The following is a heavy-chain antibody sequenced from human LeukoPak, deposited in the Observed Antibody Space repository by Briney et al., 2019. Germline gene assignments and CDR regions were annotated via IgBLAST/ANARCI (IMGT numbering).Heavy chain of an antibody. CDR1: GYTFTSYG. Sequence: ASVKVSCKASGYTFTSYGISWVRQAPEQGLEWMGWISAYNGNTNYAQKLQGRVTMTTDTSTSTAYMELRSLRSDDTAVYYCARLSYYDSSGYWGADYWGQGTLVTVSS. D-gene: IGHD3-22*01. J-gene: IGHJ4*02. V-gene: IGHV1-18*01. CDR3: ARLSYYDSSGYWGADY. CDR2: ISAYNGNT.